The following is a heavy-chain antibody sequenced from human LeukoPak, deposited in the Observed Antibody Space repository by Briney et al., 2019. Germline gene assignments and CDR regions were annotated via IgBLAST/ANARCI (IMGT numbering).Heavy chain of an antibody. CDR3: ASPGPYYYYYYYMDV. J-gene: IGHJ6*03. V-gene: IGHV1-2*02. CDR1: GYTFTSYY. Sequence: ASVKVSCKASGYTFTSYYMHWVRQAPGQGLEWMGWINPNSGGRNYAQKFQGRVTMTRDTSISTAYMELSRLRSDDTAVYYCASPGPYYYYYYYMDVWGKGTTVTVSS. CDR2: INPNSGGR.